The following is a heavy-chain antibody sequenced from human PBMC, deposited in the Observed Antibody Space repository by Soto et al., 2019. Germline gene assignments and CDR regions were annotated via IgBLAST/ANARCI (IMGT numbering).Heavy chain of an antibody. CDR2: IYYSGRT. J-gene: IGHJ2*01. V-gene: IGHV4-61*01. Sequence: QVQLQESGPGLVKPSETLSLTCTVSGGSVSSGSFYWSWIRQPPGKGLEWIANIYYSGRTNYNSSLNSRVSMSVATSKNHFSLNLTSLTAADTAVYYCAREWLWGLGHYFDVWGRGNLVTVSS. CDR3: AREWLWGLGHYFDV. D-gene: IGHD2-21*01. CDR1: GGSVSSGSFY.